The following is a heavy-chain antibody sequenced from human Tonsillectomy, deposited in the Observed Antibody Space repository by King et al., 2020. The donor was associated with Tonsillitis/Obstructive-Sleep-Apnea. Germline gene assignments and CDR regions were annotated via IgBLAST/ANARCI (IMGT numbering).Heavy chain of an antibody. D-gene: IGHD3-22*01. V-gene: IGHV1-69*17. CDR1: GGTFSSYA. Sequence: QLVQSGAEVKKPGSSVKVSCKAPGGTFSSYAISWVRQAPGQGLEWMGGSIPIVGVGNYAQNFQGRVTITADKSTSTAYMELSSLRSEDTAVYYCARGNYYDSSCYYHVDYWRRGPRVTVSS. CDR2: SIPIVGVG. J-gene: IGHJ4*02. CDR3: ARGNYYDSSCYYHVDY.